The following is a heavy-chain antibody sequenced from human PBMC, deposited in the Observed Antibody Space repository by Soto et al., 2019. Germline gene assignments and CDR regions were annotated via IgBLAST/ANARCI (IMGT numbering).Heavy chain of an antibody. D-gene: IGHD3-22*01. CDR3: AADPSGLYYDSSGYSPGLGY. CDR2: IVVGSGNT. Sequence: SVKVSCKASGFTFTSSAVQWVRQARGQRLEWIGWIVVGSGNTNYAQKFQERVTITRDMSTSTAYMELSSLRSEDTAVYYCAADPSGLYYDSSGYSPGLGYWGQGTLVTVSS. CDR1: GFTFTSSA. V-gene: IGHV1-58*01. J-gene: IGHJ4*02.